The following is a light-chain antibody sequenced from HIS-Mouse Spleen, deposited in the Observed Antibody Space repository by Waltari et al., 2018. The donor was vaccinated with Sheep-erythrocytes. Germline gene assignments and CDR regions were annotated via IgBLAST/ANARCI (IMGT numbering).Light chain of an antibody. V-gene: IGKV1-39*01. CDR2: AAS. CDR1: QSISSY. J-gene: IGKJ4*01. CDR3: QQRYSTPPT. Sequence: DIQMTQSPSSLSASVGDRVTITCRASQSISSYLNWYQQKPGKAPKLLIYAASSLQSGGPSRFSGSGSGTDFTLTISSLQPEDFATYYCQQRYSTPPTFGGGTKVEIK.